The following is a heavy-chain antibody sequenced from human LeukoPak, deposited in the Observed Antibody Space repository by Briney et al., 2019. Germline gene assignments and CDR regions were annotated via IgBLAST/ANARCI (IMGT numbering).Heavy chain of an antibody. CDR2: ISAYNGNT. Sequence: ASVKVSCKASGYTFTSYGISWVRQAPGQGLEWMGWISAYNGNTNYAQKLQGRVTMTTDTSTSTAYMELRSLRSDDTAVYYCARAVYYDFWSGYSSGDYFDYWGQGTLVTVSS. J-gene: IGHJ4*02. D-gene: IGHD3-3*01. CDR1: GYTFTSYG. CDR3: ARAVYYDFWSGYSSGDYFDY. V-gene: IGHV1-18*01.